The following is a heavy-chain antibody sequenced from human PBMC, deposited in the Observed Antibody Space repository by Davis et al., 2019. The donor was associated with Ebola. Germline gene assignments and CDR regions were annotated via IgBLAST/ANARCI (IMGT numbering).Heavy chain of an antibody. D-gene: IGHD2-15*01. J-gene: IGHJ5*02. V-gene: IGHV1-3*01. CDR2: INAGNGNT. CDR3: ARGPRERMRGYCSGGSCYSGWFDP. CDR1: GYTFTSYA. Sequence: ASVKVSCKASGYTFTSYAMHWVRQAPGQRLEWMGWINAGNGNTKYSQKFQGRVTITRDTSASTAYMELSSLRSEDTAVYYCARGPRERMRGYCSGGSCYSGWFDPWGQGTLVTVSS.